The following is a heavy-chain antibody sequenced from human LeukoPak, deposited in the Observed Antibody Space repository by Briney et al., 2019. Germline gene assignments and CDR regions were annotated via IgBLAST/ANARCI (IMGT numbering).Heavy chain of an antibody. J-gene: IGHJ4*02. D-gene: IGHD3-9*01. Sequence: ASVKVSCKASGYTFTGYYMHWVRQAPGQGLEWMGWINPDNGGTNYVQKFQGRVTITRDTSISTAYMELSRLRSDDTAVYYCARVERYFGSPDYWGQGTLVTVSS. V-gene: IGHV1-2*02. CDR3: ARVERYFGSPDY. CDR2: INPDNGGT. CDR1: GYTFTGYY.